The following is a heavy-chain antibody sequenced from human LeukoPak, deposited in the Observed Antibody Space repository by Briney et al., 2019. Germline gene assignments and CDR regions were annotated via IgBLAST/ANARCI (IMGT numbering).Heavy chain of an antibody. D-gene: IGHD3-10*02. CDR3: AKSTFGTEYFQN. V-gene: IGHV3-23*01. CDR1: GFTFSSYW. CDR2: ISGSGGRT. Sequence: GSLGLSCAASGFTFSSYWMSWARQAPGKGLEWVSGISGSGGRTDYADSVKGRFTISRDNSKNTLYLQMNSLRAEDTAVYHCAKSTFGTEYFQNWGQGTLVTVSS. J-gene: IGHJ1*01.